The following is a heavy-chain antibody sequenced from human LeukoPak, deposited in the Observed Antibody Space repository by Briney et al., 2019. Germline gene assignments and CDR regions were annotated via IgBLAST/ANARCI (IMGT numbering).Heavy chain of an antibody. CDR1: GGSISSYY. J-gene: IGHJ6*02. Sequence: PSETLSLTCTVSGGSISSYYWGWIRQPPGKGLEWIGSIYYSGSTYYNPSLKSRVTISVDTSKNQFSLKLSSVTAADTAVYYCARQSDYYDYGMDVWGQGTTVTVSS. CDR2: IYYSGST. CDR3: ARQSDYYDYGMDV. V-gene: IGHV4-39*01.